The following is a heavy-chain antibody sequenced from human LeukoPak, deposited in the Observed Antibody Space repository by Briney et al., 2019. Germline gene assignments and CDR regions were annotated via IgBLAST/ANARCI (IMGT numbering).Heavy chain of an antibody. D-gene: IGHD6-6*01. J-gene: IGHJ4*02. CDR1: GFTFRSYG. Sequence: GRSLRLSCAVSGFTFRSYGMHWVRQAPGKGLEWVAVISHDGSNKYYADSVKGRFTISRDNSKSTLYMQMNSLRAEDTAVYSCAKAGGKGDGRERVAARPLSSNDYWGQGTLVTVSS. CDR2: ISHDGSNK. V-gene: IGHV3-30*18. CDR3: AKAGGKGDGRERVAARPLSSNDY.